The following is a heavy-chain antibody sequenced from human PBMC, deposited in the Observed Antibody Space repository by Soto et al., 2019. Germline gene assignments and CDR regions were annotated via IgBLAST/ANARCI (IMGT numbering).Heavy chain of an antibody. V-gene: IGHV3-73*01. Sequence: AGGSLRLSCAASGFTFSGSAMHWVRQASGKGLEWVGRIRSKANSYATAYAASVKGRFTISRDDSKNTAYLQMNSLKTEDTAVYYCTRGQWLAQGYYYYYGMDVWGQGTTVTVSS. CDR3: TRGQWLAQGYYYYYGMDV. D-gene: IGHD6-19*01. CDR2: IRSKANSYAT. CDR1: GFTFSGSA. J-gene: IGHJ6*02.